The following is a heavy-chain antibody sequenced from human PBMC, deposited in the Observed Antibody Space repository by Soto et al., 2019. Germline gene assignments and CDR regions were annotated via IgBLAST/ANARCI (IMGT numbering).Heavy chain of an antibody. V-gene: IGHV4-39*01. CDR1: GGSISSSTYY. J-gene: IGHJ6*02. Sequence: ETLSLTCTVSGGSISSSTYYWGWIRQPPGQGLEWIGTVYYSGTTYYNPSLKSRVTISVDTSKNQFSLQLSSVTAADTAVYYCARRSQVGATRGLDVWGQGTTVTVSS. CDR2: VYYSGTT. D-gene: IGHD1-26*01. CDR3: ARRSQVGATRGLDV.